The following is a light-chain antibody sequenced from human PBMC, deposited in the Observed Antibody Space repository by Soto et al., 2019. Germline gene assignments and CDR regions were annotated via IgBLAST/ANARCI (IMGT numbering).Light chain of an antibody. CDR1: QSVTRN. CDR3: QQYDNWPPYT. J-gene: IGKJ2*01. CDR2: GAS. Sequence: ETVMTQSPVTLSVSLGETATLSCRASQSVTRNLAWYQQKPGQPPRLLIYGASTRATGIPARFSGSGSGTEFTLTITSLQSEDFAVYYCQQYDNWPPYTFGQGTKLEIK. V-gene: IGKV3-15*01.